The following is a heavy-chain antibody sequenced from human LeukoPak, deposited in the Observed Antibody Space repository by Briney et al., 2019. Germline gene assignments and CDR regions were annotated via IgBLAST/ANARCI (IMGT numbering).Heavy chain of an antibody. V-gene: IGHV4-59*06. CDR2: IYSSGAT. CDR1: GGSISSYY. Sequence: SETLSLTCTVSGGSISSYYWSWIRQPPGKGLEWIGYIYSSGATYYNPSLKSRVTISVDTSKNQFSLKLNSVTAADTAVYYCARDGTGDGYNLGYWGQGTLVTVSS. J-gene: IGHJ4*02. CDR3: ARDGTGDGYNLGY. D-gene: IGHD5-24*01.